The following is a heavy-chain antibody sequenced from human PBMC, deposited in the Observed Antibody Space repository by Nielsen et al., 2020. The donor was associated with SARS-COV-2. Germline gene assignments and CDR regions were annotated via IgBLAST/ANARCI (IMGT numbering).Heavy chain of an antibody. Sequence: SETLSLTCTVSGGSISSYYWSWIRQPPGKGLEWSGYIYYSGSTNYNPSLKSRVTISVDTSKNQFSLKLSSVTAADTAVYYCARASPRTIFGVVIIGGSLDYWGQGTLVTVSS. CDR2: IYYSGST. CDR1: GGSISSYY. CDR3: ARASPRTIFGVVIIGGSLDY. D-gene: IGHD3-3*01. J-gene: IGHJ4*02. V-gene: IGHV4-59*01.